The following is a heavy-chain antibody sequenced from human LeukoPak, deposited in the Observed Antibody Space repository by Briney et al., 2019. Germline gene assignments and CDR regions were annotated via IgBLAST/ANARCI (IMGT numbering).Heavy chain of an antibody. CDR1: GGSISSYY. CDR2: IYYSGST. CDR3: ARGWVTYDY. Sequence: SETLSLTCTVSGGSISSYYWSWIRQPPGKRLEWIGYIYYSGSTNYNPSLESRVTISVDTSKNQFSLKLSSVTAADTAVYYCARGWVTYDYWGQEPWSPSPQ. D-gene: IGHD4-23*01. J-gene: IGHJ4*01. V-gene: IGHV4-59*01.